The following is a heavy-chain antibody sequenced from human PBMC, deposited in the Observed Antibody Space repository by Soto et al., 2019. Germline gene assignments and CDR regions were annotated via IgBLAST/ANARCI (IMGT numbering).Heavy chain of an antibody. CDR1: GFTFSSYS. CDR3: ARVHERIAAAAPPDMDV. D-gene: IGHD6-13*01. V-gene: IGHV3-48*02. J-gene: IGHJ6*02. Sequence: PGGSLRLSCAASGFTFSSYSMNWVRQAPGKGLEWVSYISISSSTIYYADSVKGRFTISRDNAKNSLYLQMNSLRDEDTAGYYCARVHERIAAAAPPDMDVWGQGTTVTVSS. CDR2: ISISSSTI.